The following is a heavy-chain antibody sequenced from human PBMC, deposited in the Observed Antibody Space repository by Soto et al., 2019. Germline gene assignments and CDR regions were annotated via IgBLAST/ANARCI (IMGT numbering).Heavy chain of an antibody. CDR1: GGSISSYY. CDR3: ARRYGGSWGFDP. CDR2: IYYSGST. J-gene: IGHJ5*02. V-gene: IGHV4-59*08. D-gene: IGHD1-26*01. Sequence: PSETLSLTCTVSGGSISSYYWSWIRQPPGKGLEWIGYIYYSGSTNYNPSLKSRVTISVDTSKNQFSLKLSSVTAADTAVYYCARRYGGSWGFDPWGKGTLVTVSS.